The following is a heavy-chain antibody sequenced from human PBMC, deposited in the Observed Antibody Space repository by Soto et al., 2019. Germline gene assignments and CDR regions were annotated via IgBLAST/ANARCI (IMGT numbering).Heavy chain of an antibody. J-gene: IGHJ4*02. D-gene: IGHD3-3*01. Sequence: LSLTCAVYGGSFSGYYWSWIRQPPGKGLEWIGEINHSGSTNYNPSLKSRVTISVDTSKNQFSLKLSSVTAADTAVYYCARVGGYDFWSGYHHKFDYWGQGTLVTVSS. CDR2: INHSGST. CDR3: ARVGGYDFWSGYHHKFDY. V-gene: IGHV4-34*01. CDR1: GGSFSGYY.